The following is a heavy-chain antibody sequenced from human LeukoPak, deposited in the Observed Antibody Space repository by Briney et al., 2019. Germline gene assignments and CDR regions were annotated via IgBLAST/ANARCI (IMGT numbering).Heavy chain of an antibody. J-gene: IGHJ4*02. V-gene: IGHV3-30-3*01. CDR2: ISYDGSNK. CDR1: GFTFSSYA. Sequence: GGSLRLSCAASGFTFSSYAMHWVRQAPGKGLEWVAVISYDGSNKYYADSVKGRFTISRDNSKNTLYLQMNSLRAEDTAVYYCARGVCGGDCYSNYWGQGTLVTVSS. CDR3: ARGVCGGDCYSNY. D-gene: IGHD2-21*02.